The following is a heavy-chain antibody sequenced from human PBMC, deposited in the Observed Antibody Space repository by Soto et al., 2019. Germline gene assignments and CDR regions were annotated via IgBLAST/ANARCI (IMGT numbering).Heavy chain of an antibody. CDR3: AKDLAYDFWSGYYKY. CDR2: ISYDGSNK. V-gene: IGHV3-30*18. CDR1: GFTFSSYG. J-gene: IGHJ4*02. D-gene: IGHD3-3*01. Sequence: QVQLVESGGGVVQPGRSLRLSCAASGFTFSSYGMHWVRQAPGKGLEWVAVISYDGSNKYYADSVKGRFTISRDNSKNTLYLQMNSLRAEDTAVYYCAKDLAYDFWSGYYKYWGQGTLVTVSS.